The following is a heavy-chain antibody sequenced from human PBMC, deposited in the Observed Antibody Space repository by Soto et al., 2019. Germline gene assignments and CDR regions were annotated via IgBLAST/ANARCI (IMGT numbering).Heavy chain of an antibody. J-gene: IGHJ4*02. CDR1: GFTFSGYW. Sequence: QLVESGGGLVQPGGSLRLSCEASGFTFSGYWMSWVRQAPGKGLEWVADIKHGGSVQYSVDSVKGRFTISRDHTKKLMYFQMNGLRPEDTALYYCARAPYNIGWYRFDLRGQGTLVSVSS. CDR3: ARAPYNIGWYRFDL. D-gene: IGHD6-19*01. CDR2: IKHGGSVQ. V-gene: IGHV3-7*03.